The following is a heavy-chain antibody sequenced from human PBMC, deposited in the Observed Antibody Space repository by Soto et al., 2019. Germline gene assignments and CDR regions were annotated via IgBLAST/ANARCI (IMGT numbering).Heavy chain of an antibody. D-gene: IGHD3-3*01. J-gene: IGHJ6*03. CDR2: IQSGGST. Sequence: EVQLVESGGDLVQPGGSLRLSCAASGFTVSSHYMNWVRQAPGKGLEWVALIQSGGSTFYADSVKGRFTTSRDNSKNTRFLQMNSMRVEDTAMDYCSRDDVYWSGGLCDGVPMDVGGRGTTVTVSS. V-gene: IGHV3-66*01. CDR1: GFTVSSHY. CDR3: SRDDVYWSGGLCDGVPMDV.